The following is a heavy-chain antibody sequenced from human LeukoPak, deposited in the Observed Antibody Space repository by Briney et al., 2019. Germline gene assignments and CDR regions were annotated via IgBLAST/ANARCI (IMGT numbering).Heavy chain of an antibody. J-gene: IGHJ4*02. CDR2: IYYSGST. CDR1: GGSISSYY. Sequence: SETLSLTCTVSGGSISSYYWSWIRQPPGKGLEWIGYIYYSGSTYYNPSLKSRVTISVDTSKNQFSLKLSSVTAADTAVYYCARATENFDYWGQGTLVTVSS. V-gene: IGHV4-30-4*08. CDR3: ARATENFDY.